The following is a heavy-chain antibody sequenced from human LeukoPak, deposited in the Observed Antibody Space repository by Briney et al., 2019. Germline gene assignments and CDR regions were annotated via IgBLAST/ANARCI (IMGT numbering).Heavy chain of an antibody. Sequence: PSETLSLTCAVYGGSFSGYYWSWIRQPPGKGLEWIGEINHSGSTNYNPSLKSRVTISVDTSKNQFSLKLSSVTAADTAVYYCARLRRWSNGTDYWGQGTLVTVSS. CDR2: INHSGST. CDR3: ARLRRWSNGTDY. J-gene: IGHJ4*02. D-gene: IGHD4-23*01. CDR1: GGSFSGYY. V-gene: IGHV4-34*01.